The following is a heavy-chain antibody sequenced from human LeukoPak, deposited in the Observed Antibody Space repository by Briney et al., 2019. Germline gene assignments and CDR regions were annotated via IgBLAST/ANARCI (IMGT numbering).Heavy chain of an antibody. CDR1: GFTFSSYG. J-gene: IGHJ4*02. Sequence: GGSLRLSCAASGFTFSSYGMSWVRQAPGKGLEWVSAISGSGGSTYYADSVKGRFTISRDNSKNTLYLQMNSLRAEDTAVYYCAKDKRQGIAVAGFDYWGQGTLVTVSS. CDR2: ISGSGGST. D-gene: IGHD6-19*01. CDR3: AKDKRQGIAVAGFDY. V-gene: IGHV3-23*01.